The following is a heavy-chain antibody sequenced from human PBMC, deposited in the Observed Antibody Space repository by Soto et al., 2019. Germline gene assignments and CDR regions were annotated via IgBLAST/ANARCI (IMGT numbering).Heavy chain of an antibody. D-gene: IGHD3-3*01. V-gene: IGHV4-30-4*01. Sequence: PSETLSLTCTVSGGSISSGDYYWSWIRQPPGKGLEWIGHIYYSGSTYYNPSLKSRVTISVDTSKNQFSLKLSSVTAADTAVYYCARISITDFWSGYYVVAFDYWGQGTLVTVS. CDR3: ARISITDFWSGYYVVAFDY. CDR1: GGSISSGDYY. J-gene: IGHJ4*02. CDR2: IYYSGST.